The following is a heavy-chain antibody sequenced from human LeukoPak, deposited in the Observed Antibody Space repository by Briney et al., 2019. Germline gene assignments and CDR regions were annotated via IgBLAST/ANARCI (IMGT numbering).Heavy chain of an antibody. Sequence: GAPVKVSCKASGYTFTGYYMHWVRQAPGQGLEWMGWINPNSGATNYAQKFQGRVTTTRDTSISTADMELSRLRSDDTAVYYCARETRQGLPVAIDYWRQGTLVTVSS. CDR2: INPNSGAT. V-gene: IGHV1-2*02. CDR1: GYTFTGYY. J-gene: IGHJ4*02. D-gene: IGHD2-2*01. CDR3: ARETRQGLPVAIDY.